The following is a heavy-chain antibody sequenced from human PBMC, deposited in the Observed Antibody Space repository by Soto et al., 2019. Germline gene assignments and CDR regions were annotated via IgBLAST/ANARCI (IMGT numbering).Heavy chain of an antibody. CDR1: GASITSTGYY. J-gene: IGHJ4*02. CDR2: IFYSGST. D-gene: IGHD3-22*01. V-gene: IGHV4-31*03. CDR3: ASPYDVWNGYGPLDY. Sequence: QVQLQASGPGLVKPSQTLSVMCTVSGASITSTGYYWSWIRQLPGKGLEWIGSIFYSGSTYYNPSLESRVTLATDRSKNGFPLRLNSVTAADPALYFCASPYDVWNGYGPLDYWGQGSLVTVSS.